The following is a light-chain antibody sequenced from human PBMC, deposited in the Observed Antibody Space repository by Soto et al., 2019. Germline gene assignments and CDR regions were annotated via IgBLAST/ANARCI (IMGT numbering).Light chain of an antibody. CDR2: GAS. J-gene: IGKJ1*01. CDR3: QQYGSSSWT. V-gene: IGKV3-20*01. CDR1: QSISSSY. Sequence: EIVLTQSPGTLSLSPGERATLCCRTIQSISSSYLAWYQQQPGQAPRLLIYGASTRATGIPDRFSGSGSGTDFTLTISRLEPEDFAVYYCQQYGSSSWTFGQGTKVDIK.